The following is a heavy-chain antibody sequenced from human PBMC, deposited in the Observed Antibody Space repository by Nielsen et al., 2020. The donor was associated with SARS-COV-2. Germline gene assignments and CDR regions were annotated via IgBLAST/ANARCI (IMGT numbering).Heavy chain of an antibody. CDR2: INSDGSST. D-gene: IGHD2-15*01. Sequence: ESLKISCAASGFTFSSYWMHWVRQPPGKGLVWVSRINSDGSSTSYADSVKGRFTISSDNAKNTLYLQMNSLRAEDTAVYYCARLVGPYYYYYGMDVWGQGTTVTVSS. V-gene: IGHV3-74*01. CDR1: GFTFSSYW. J-gene: IGHJ6*02. CDR3: ARLVGPYYYYYGMDV.